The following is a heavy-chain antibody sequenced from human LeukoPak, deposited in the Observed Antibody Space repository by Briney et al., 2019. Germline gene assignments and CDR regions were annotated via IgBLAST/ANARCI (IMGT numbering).Heavy chain of an antibody. CDR2: IYYSGST. Sequence: SETLSLTCTVSGGSISSSSYYWGWIRQPPGKGLEWIGSIYYSGSTYYNPSLKSRVTISVDTSKNQFSLKLTSATAADTAVYYCARGVAVAGVHVDIWGQGTLVTVSS. V-gene: IGHV4-39*07. CDR3: ARGVAVAGVHVDI. CDR1: GGSISSSSYY. D-gene: IGHD6-19*01. J-gene: IGHJ4*02.